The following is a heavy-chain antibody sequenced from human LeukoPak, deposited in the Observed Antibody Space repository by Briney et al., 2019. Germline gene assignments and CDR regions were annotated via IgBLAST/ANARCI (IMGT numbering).Heavy chain of an antibody. CDR2: IYYSGST. CDR3: ARALIYCSGGSCYRRDAFDI. Sequence: SVTLSLTCTVSGGSISTSNYYWGWIRQPPGKGLEWIGNIYYSGSTYYNPSLKSRVTISVDTSKNQFSLKLSSVTAADTAVYYCARALIYCSGGSCYRRDAFDIWGQGTMVTVSS. D-gene: IGHD2-15*01. J-gene: IGHJ3*02. CDR1: GGSISTSNYY. V-gene: IGHV4-39*07.